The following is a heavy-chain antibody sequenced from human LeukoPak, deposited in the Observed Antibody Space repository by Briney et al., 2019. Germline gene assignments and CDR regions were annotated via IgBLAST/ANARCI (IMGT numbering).Heavy chain of an antibody. V-gene: IGHV1-2*02. CDR2: INPNSGGT. D-gene: IGHD3-16*02. J-gene: IGHJ4*02. CDR1: GYTFTGYY. CDR3: ARAGYDYVWWSYRYALDY. Sequence: ASVKVSCKASGYTFTGYYMHWVRQAPGQGLEWMGWINPNSGGTNYAQKFQGRVTMTRDTSISTAYMELSRLRSDDTAVYYCARAGYDYVWWSYRYALDYWGQGTLVTVSS.